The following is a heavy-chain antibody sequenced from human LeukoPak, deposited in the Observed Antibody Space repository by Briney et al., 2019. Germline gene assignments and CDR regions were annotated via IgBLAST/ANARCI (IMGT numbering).Heavy chain of an antibody. V-gene: IGHV3-23*01. Sequence: ETLSLTCAVYGGSFSGYFWSWIRQPPGKGLEWVSTIGGSVDNTYYADSVKGRFTISRDNSKNTLYLQINTLRAEDTAVYYCAKGRNMYSSSSLDNWGQGTLVTVSS. D-gene: IGHD6-6*01. CDR1: GGSFSGYF. CDR3: AKGRNMYSSSSLDN. J-gene: IGHJ4*02. CDR2: IGGSVDNT.